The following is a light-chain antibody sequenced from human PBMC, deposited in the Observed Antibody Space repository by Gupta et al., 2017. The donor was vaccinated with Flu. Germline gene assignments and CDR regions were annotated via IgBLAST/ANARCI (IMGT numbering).Light chain of an antibody. CDR1: SSNIGSNT. CDR2: GNN. CDR3: AAWDDSLNGHYV. J-gene: IGLJ1*01. Sequence: QSVLAQPPSASGTPGQRVTISCSGSSSNIGSNTVNWYQQVPGMAPKLLIYGNNQRPSGVPDRFSGSKSGTSAYLAINGLQSEDEADYYCAAWDDSLNGHYVFGTGTKVTVL. V-gene: IGLV1-44*01.